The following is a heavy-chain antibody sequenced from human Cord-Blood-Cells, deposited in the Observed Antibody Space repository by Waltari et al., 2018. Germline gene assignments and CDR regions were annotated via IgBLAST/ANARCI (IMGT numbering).Heavy chain of an antibody. Sequence: QVQLVQSVAEVKKPGASVKVSCKVSGYTLSESSMHCVRQAPGKGLEWTGGFDPEDGETIYAQKFQGRVTMTEDTSTDTAYMELSSLRSEDTAVYYCATGPDYDYVWGSYSDYWGQGTLVTVSS. CDR1: GYTLSESS. CDR3: ATGPDYDYVWGSYSDY. CDR2: FDPEDGET. J-gene: IGHJ4*02. D-gene: IGHD3-16*01. V-gene: IGHV1-24*01.